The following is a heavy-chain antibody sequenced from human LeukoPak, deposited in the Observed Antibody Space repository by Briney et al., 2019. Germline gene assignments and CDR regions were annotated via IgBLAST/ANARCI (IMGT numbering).Heavy chain of an antibody. D-gene: IGHD3-9*01. J-gene: IGHJ6*02. CDR3: ARLVIDLYGMDV. Sequence: PGGSLRLSCAASGFTVSSHYMNWVRQAPGKGLEWVSSISSSSSYIYYADSVKGRFTISRDNAKNSLYLQMNSLRAEDTAVYYCARLVIDLYGMDVWGQGTTVTVSS. V-gene: IGHV3-21*01. CDR1: GFTVSSHY. CDR2: ISSSSSYI.